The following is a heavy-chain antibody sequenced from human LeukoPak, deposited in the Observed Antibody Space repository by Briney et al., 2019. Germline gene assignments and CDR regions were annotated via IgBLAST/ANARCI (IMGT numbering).Heavy chain of an antibody. CDR1: GFTFSSQW. CDR3: ARGGPVGSS. Sequence: GGSLRLSCAASGFTFSSQWMHWVRQAPGKGLEWVAKIKQDGSEKYYVDSVKGRFTISRDNAKNSLYLQMNSLRGEDTAVYYCARGGPVGSSWGQGALVTVSS. D-gene: IGHD2-15*01. J-gene: IGHJ5*02. V-gene: IGHV3-7*01. CDR2: IKQDGSEK.